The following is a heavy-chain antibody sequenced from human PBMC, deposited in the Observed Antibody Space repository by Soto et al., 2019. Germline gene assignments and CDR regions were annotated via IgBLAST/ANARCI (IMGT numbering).Heavy chain of an antibody. V-gene: IGHV3-30*18. CDR1: GFTFSDSG. CDR3: AKDFKVSGGHYGSLNYYYGMDV. D-gene: IGHD3-10*01. CDR2: ISYDGILK. J-gene: IGHJ6*02. Sequence: GGSLRLSCAASGFTFSDSGMHWVRQAPGKGLEWVAIISYDGILKYYADSVKGRFTISRDTSKGAVYLQMNSLTPEDTAVYYCAKDFKVSGGHYGSLNYYYGMDVWGQGTTVTVSS.